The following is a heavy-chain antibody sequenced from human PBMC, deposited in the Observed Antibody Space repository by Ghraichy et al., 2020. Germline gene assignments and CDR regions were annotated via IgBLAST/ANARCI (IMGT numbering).Heavy chain of an antibody. CDR2: ISNGGGGT. Sequence: GGSLRLSCAASGFTFSSYAMSWVRQAPGKGLEWVSTISNGGGGTFYADSVKGRFTISRDNSKNTLYLQMNSLRAEDTAIYYCAKEPPYCGGGCYSVHDYWGQGTLVTVSS. CDR1: GFTFSSYA. CDR3: AKEPPYCGGGCYSVHDY. J-gene: IGHJ4*02. D-gene: IGHD2-21*02. V-gene: IGHV3-23*01.